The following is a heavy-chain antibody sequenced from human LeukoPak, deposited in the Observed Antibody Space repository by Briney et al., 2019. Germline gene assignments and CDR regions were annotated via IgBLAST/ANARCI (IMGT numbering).Heavy chain of an antibody. CDR3: AREGGLVGGFDY. D-gene: IGHD3-16*01. Sequence: GASVKVSCKASGGTFSSYAISRVRQAPGQGLEWMGRIIPIFGIANYAQKFQGRVTITADKSTSTAYMELSSLRTEDTAVYYVAREGGLVGGFDYWGQGTLVTVSS. V-gene: IGHV1-69*04. J-gene: IGHJ4*02. CDR2: IIPIFGIA. CDR1: GGTFSSYA.